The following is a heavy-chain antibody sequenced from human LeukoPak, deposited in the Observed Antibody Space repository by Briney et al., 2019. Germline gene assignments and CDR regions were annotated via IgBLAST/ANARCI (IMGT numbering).Heavy chain of an antibody. V-gene: IGHV3-48*02. CDR3: ARDSYGSPDY. CDR2: ITSKNNGM. CDR1: GFTFSGNG. D-gene: IGHD2-15*01. J-gene: IGHJ4*02. Sequence: GGSLRLSCAASGFTFSGNGMNWVRQAPGKGLEWVSYITSKNNGMYYADSVKGRFTISRDNAKNSLDLQMNSLRDEDTAVYYCARDSYGSPDYWGQGTLVAVSS.